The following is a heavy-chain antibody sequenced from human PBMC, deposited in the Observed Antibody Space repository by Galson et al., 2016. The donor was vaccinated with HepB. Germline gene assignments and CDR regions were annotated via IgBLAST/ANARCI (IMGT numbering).Heavy chain of an antibody. D-gene: IGHD5-18*01. CDR3: AHVRGYSYGHVFDY. CDR1: GFSFSISGMG. CDR2: IYWNDDK. V-gene: IGHV2-5*01. Sequence: PALVKPTQTLTLTCTFSGFSFSISGMGVGWIRQPPGKALEWLSLIYWNDDKRHNPSLQSRLSTTKDTPKNQVFLTMTNMDPVDTATYYCAHVRGYSYGHVFDYWGEGTLVSVSS. J-gene: IGHJ4*02.